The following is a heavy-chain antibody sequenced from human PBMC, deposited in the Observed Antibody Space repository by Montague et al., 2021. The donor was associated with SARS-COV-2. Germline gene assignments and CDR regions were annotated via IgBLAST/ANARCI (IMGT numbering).Heavy chain of an antibody. CDR3: VRAGRLANRPPV. Sequence: SETLSLTCAVSGDSIMTTNWWSWVRQPPGKGLEWIGEIYQSGSTNYNPPLKSRVTVLIDQSKNQFSLELNSVTAADTALYYCVRAGRLANRPPVWGQGALVIVSS. J-gene: IGHJ1*01. D-gene: IGHD2-15*01. CDR2: IYQSGST. V-gene: IGHV4-4*02. CDR1: GDSIMTTNW.